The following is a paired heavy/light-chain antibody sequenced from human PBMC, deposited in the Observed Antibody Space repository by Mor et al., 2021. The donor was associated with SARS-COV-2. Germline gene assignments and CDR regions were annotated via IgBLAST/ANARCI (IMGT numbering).Light chain of an antibody. CDR2: DTS. V-gene: IGLV7-46*01. CDR3: LLSYGGPRL. J-gene: IGLJ2*01. Sequence: QAVVTQEPSLTVSPGGTVTLTCTSSTGAVTSSHYPYWFQQKPGQAPRTLVYDTSTRHFLTPTRFSGSLLGGKAALTLSGAQPEDEADYYCLLSYGGPRLFGGGTKLTVL. CDR1: TGAVTSSHY.
Heavy chain of an antibody. J-gene: IGHJ4*02. CDR2: IMRNADGGTI. CDR3: TAEWGKDHQRAYFLDY. CDR1: GFTFSNAW. V-gene: IGHV3-15*05. D-gene: IGHD3-16*01. Sequence: EVQLVESGGGLIKPGGSLRLSCAASGFTFSNAWMSWVRQAPGKGLEWIGRIMRNADGGTIEDAVYLKGRFTISRDDSKNTLYLQMNDLNAGDTGLYYCTAEWGKDHQRAYFLDYWGQGTLVTVSS.